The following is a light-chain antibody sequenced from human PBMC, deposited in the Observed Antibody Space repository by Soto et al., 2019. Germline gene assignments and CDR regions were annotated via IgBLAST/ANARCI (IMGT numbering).Light chain of an antibody. V-gene: IGLV2-11*01. CDR1: SSDAGGYNY. CDR3: CSYVASYIS. CDR2: DVT. Sequence: QSALTQPRSVSGSPGQSVTISCTGTSSDAGGYNYVSWYQQHPGKAPQLMIYDVTKRPSGVPDRFSGSKSGNTASLTISGLQAEDEADYSCCSYVASYISFGGGTKLTVL. J-gene: IGLJ2*01.